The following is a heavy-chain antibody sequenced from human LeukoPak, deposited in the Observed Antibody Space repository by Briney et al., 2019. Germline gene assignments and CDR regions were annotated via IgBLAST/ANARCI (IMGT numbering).Heavy chain of an antibody. J-gene: IGHJ4*02. D-gene: IGHD3-22*01. Sequence: PGGSLRLSCAASGFTFSSYAMSWVRQAPGKGLEWVSAISGSGGSTYYADSVKGRFTISRDNSKNTLYLQMNSLRAEDTAVYYCAKGPSTINLIHTYYYDSSGYDYWGQGTLVTVSS. V-gene: IGHV3-23*01. CDR2: ISGSGGST. CDR3: AKGPSTINLIHTYYYDSSGYDY. CDR1: GFTFSSYA.